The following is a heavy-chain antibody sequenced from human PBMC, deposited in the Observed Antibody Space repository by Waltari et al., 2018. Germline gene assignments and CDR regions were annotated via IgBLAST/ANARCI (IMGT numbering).Heavy chain of an antibody. V-gene: IGHV4-59*01. Sequence: QVQLQESGPGLVKPSETLSLTCTVSGGSISSYYWSWIRQPPGKGLEWIGYIYYSGSTNYNPSLKSRVTISVDTSKNQFSLKLSSVTAADTAVYYCARGRMVWGVNQRYYFDYWGQGTLVTVSS. J-gene: IGHJ4*02. CDR3: ARGRMVWGVNQRYYFDY. CDR1: GGSISSYY. CDR2: IYYSGST. D-gene: IGHD3-10*01.